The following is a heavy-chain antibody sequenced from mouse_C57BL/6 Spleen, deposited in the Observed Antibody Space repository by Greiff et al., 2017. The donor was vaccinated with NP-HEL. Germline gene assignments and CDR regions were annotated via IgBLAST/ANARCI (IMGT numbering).Heavy chain of an antibody. CDR1: GYAFSSSW. Sequence: VQLQQSGPELVKPGASVKISCKASGYAFSSSWMNWVKQRPGKGLEWIGRIYPGDGDTNYNGKFKGKATLTADKSSSTAYMQLSSLTSEDSAVYFCARSSYYGSSYGFAYWGQGTLVTVSA. CDR2: IYPGDGDT. V-gene: IGHV1-82*01. J-gene: IGHJ3*01. CDR3: ARSSYYGSSYGFAY. D-gene: IGHD1-1*01.